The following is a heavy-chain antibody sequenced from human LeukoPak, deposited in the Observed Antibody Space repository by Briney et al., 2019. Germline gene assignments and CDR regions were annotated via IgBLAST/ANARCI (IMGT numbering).Heavy chain of an antibody. J-gene: IGHJ5*02. Sequence: GGSLRLSCAASGFTFSSYGMHWVRQAPGKGLEWVAVIWYDGSNKYYADSVKGRFTISRDNSKNTLYLQMNSLRAEDTAVYYCARDYDSGSYYTAPGWFDPWGQGTLVTVSS. V-gene: IGHV3-33*01. D-gene: IGHD3-10*01. CDR3: ARDYDSGSYYTAPGWFDP. CDR1: GFTFSSYG. CDR2: IWYDGSNK.